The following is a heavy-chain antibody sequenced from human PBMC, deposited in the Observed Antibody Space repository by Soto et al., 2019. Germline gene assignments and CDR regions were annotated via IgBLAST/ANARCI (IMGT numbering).Heavy chain of an antibody. CDR1: RFTFGNFW. J-gene: IGHJ5*02. CDR2: MGPDGTDI. Sequence: GAALSLPCSASRFTFGNFWIHWVRQAPGKGLEWVSHMGPDGTDIVYADSVKGRFIISRDNARNTVYLQMNILEAEDTAVYYCAKRPWEVAPSWGQGTLVTVSS. D-gene: IGHD1-26*01. CDR3: AKRPWEVAPS. V-gene: IGHV3-74*03.